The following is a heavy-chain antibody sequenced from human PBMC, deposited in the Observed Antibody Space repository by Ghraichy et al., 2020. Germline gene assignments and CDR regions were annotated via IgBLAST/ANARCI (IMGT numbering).Heavy chain of an antibody. CDR3: ARDRRHRVQDTWFDP. Sequence: GSLRLSCTVSGGSITGYYWNWIRQSSGKGLEWVARMYFTGTTNYNPSLKDRVTMSVDASKSQFSLRMTSVTAADSGVYYCARDRRHRVQDTWFDPWGQGTLVIVSS. CDR2: MYFTGTT. J-gene: IGHJ5*02. V-gene: IGHV4-4*07. CDR1: GGSITGYY. D-gene: IGHD1-14*01.